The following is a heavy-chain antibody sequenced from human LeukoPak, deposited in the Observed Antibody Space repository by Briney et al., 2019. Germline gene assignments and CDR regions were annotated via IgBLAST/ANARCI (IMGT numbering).Heavy chain of an antibody. D-gene: IGHD1-1*01. CDR3: ARGMYALQLERRGWFDP. Sequence: SETLSLTCAVYGGSFSGYYWSWIRQPPGKGLEWIGEINHSGSTNYNPSLKSRVTISVDTSKNQFSLQLNSVTPEDTAVYYCARGMYALQLERRGWFDPWGQGTLVTVSS. V-gene: IGHV4-34*01. CDR1: GGSFSGYY. CDR2: INHSGST. J-gene: IGHJ5*02.